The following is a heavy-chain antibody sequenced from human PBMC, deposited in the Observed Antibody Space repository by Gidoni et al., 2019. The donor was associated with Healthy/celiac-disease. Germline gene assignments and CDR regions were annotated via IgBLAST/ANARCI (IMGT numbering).Heavy chain of an antibody. CDR2: INHSGST. J-gene: IGHJ4*02. D-gene: IGHD2-2*01. V-gene: IGHV4-34*01. CDR1: GGSFSGYY. CDR3: ASLDQLLYYFDY. Sequence: QVQLQQWGAGLLKPSETLSLTCAVYGGSFSGYYWSWIRQPPGKGLEWIGEINHSGSTNYNPSLKSRVTISVDTSKNQFSLKLSSVTAADTAVYYCASLDQLLYYFDYWGQGTLVTVSS.